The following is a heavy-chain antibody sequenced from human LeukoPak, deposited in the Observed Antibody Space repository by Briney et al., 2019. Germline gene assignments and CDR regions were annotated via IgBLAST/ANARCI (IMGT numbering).Heavy chain of an antibody. CDR2: INYSGKI. V-gene: IGHV4-39*07. J-gene: IGHJ4*02. CDR1: GGSISSRTYY. D-gene: IGHD2-21*02. Sequence: SETLSLTCTVSGGSISSRTYYWAWIRQPPGKGLEWIGSINYSGKITYNPSLKSRVTVSLDTSKNQFSLTLSSVTAADTAVYYCAGDFGDWRTDYWGQGTLVTVSS. CDR3: AGDFGDWRTDY.